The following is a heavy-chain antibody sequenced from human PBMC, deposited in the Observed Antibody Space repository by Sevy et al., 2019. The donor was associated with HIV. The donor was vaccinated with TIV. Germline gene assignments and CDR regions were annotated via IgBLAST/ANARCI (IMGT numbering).Heavy chain of an antibody. D-gene: IGHD1-7*01. CDR3: AREGNFEYYYYYYYGMDV. J-gene: IGHJ6*02. V-gene: IGHV3-48*02. Sequence: GGSLRLSCAASGFTFSSYSMNWVRQAPGKGLEWVSYISSSSSTIYYADSVKGRFTISRDNAKNSLYLQMNSLRDEDKAVYYCAREGNFEYYYYYYYGMDVWGQGTTVTVSS. CDR2: ISSSSSTI. CDR1: GFTFSSYS.